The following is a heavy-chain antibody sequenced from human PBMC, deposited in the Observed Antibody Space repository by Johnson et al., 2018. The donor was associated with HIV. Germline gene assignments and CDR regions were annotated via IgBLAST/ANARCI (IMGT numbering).Heavy chain of an antibody. V-gene: IGHV3-30*14. CDR2: ISYDGSDK. D-gene: IGHD4-17*01. Sequence: QVQLVESGGGVVRPGGSLRLSCAASGFTFSNYPIHWVCQAPGKGLEWVALISYDGSDKSYADSVKGRFTISRDNSKNTLYLQMNSLRAEDTAVYYCARELRAGGAFDIWGQGTMVTVSS. J-gene: IGHJ3*02. CDR1: GFTFSNYP. CDR3: ARELRAGGAFDI.